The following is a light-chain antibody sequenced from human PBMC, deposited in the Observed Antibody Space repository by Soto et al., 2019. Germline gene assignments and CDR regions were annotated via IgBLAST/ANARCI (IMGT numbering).Light chain of an antibody. Sequence: ENVLTQCPATLSLSPGEGGTLSCGGSQSINTYLAWYQQKPGQAPRLLIYDASTRATGIPARFSGSGSGTIFTLTISSLEPEDFAVYYCQQRRSWQVTFGQGTRLEIK. J-gene: IGKJ5*01. V-gene: IGKV3D-11*02. CDR3: QQRRSWQVT. CDR1: QSINTY. CDR2: DAS.